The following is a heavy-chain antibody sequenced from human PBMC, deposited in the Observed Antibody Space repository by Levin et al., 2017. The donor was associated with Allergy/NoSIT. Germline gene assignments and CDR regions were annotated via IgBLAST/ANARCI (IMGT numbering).Heavy chain of an antibody. CDR2: ISYDGSNK. CDR1: GFTFSTNA. CDR3: AGDAISKGGVMGY. D-gene: IGHD3-16*01. V-gene: IGHV3-30-3*01. J-gene: IGHJ4*02. Sequence: PGGSLRLSCAASGFTFSTNAMHWVRQAPGKGLEWVAVISYDGSNKYYADSVKGRFTTPRDNSKNALYLQMNRLRAEDTAVYYCAGDAISKGGVMGYWGQGTLVTVSS.